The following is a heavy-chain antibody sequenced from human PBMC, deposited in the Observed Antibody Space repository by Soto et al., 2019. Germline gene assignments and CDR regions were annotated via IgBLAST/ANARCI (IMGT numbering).Heavy chain of an antibody. CDR3: ARWGRRGVSSSSNWNYYYGMDV. J-gene: IGHJ6*02. CDR1: GYTFTSYG. D-gene: IGHD3-10*01. Sequence: ASVQVSCKASGYTFTSYGISWVRQAPGQGLEWMGWISAYNGNTNYAQKLQGRVTMTTDTSTSTAYMELRSLRSDVTAAYYCARWGRRGVSSSSNWNYYYGMDVCGQGTKSTVS. V-gene: IGHV1-18*04. CDR2: ISAYNGNT.